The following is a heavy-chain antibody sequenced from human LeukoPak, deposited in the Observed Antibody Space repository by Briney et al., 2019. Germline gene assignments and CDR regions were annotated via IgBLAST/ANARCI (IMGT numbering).Heavy chain of an antibody. CDR2: ISYNGENK. J-gene: IGHJ4*02. V-gene: IGHV3-30*18. D-gene: IGHD4-17*01. CDR1: GLFVINCG. Sequence: LSLSPAGLFVINCGVRWGSPHAWNWRGLVVFISYNGENKNYAASVKGRFTISRDNSKNTLYLQMNSLRVEDTAVYYCAQDYRTTGQFDYWGQGTLVTVSS. CDR3: AQDYRTTGQFDY.